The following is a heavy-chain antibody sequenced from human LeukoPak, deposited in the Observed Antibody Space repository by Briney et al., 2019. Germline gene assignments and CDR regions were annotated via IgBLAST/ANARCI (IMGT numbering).Heavy chain of an antibody. Sequence: GGSLRLSCAASGFISGYYAMGWVRQAPGKGLEWVSSPSGSTGNTHFADSVKGRFTLSRDSSKNTLYLHMNSLRAEDTAVYYCAITLGILEWVTWGQGTLVTVSS. V-gene: IGHV3-23*01. CDR2: PSGSTGNT. CDR3: AITLGILEWVT. D-gene: IGHD6-13*01. J-gene: IGHJ5*02. CDR1: GFISGYYA.